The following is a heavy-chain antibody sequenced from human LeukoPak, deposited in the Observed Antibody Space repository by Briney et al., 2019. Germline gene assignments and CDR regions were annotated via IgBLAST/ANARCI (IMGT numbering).Heavy chain of an antibody. CDR1: GGSVSSGSYY. CDR2: IYYSGST. V-gene: IGHV4-61*01. D-gene: IGHD2-15*01. CDR3: ARQVVAATNWFDP. Sequence: ETSETLSLTCTVSGGSVSSGSYYWSWIRQPPGKGLEWIGYIYYSGSTNYNPSLKSRVTISVDTSKNQFSLKLSSVTAADTAVYYCARQVVAATNWFDPWGQGTLVTVSS. J-gene: IGHJ5*02.